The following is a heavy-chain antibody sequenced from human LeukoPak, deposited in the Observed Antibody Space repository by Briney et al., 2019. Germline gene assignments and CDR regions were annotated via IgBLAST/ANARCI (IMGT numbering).Heavy chain of an antibody. Sequence: GGSLRLSCAASGFTFSSYAMHWVRQAPGKGLEWVAVISYDGSNKYYADSVKGRFTISRDNSKNTLYLQMNSLRAEDTAVYYCARGGPRTGPIPDYWGQGTLVTVSS. CDR2: ISYDGSNK. CDR3: ARGGPRTGPIPDY. J-gene: IGHJ4*02. V-gene: IGHV3-30*14. D-gene: IGHD3/OR15-3a*01. CDR1: GFTFSSYA.